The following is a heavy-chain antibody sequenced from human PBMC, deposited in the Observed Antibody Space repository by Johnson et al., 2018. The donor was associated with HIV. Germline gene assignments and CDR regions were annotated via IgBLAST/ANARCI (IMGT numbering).Heavy chain of an antibody. J-gene: IGHJ3*02. Sequence: VQLVESGGGLVQPGGSLRLSCAASGFTVSSNYMSWVRQVPGRGLVWVARINSDGTATSYADPVKGRLTISRDNAKSTLYLEMNRLRADDMAVYYCTREGPSERAGFDIWGQGTVVTVSS. CDR3: TREGPSERAGFDI. CDR2: INSDGTAT. V-gene: IGHV3-74*01. CDR1: GFTVSSNY.